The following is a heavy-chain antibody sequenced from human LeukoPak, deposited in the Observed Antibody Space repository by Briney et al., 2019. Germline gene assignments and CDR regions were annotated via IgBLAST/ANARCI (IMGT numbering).Heavy chain of an antibody. V-gene: IGHV4-39*01. CDR1: GGSISSSNYC. J-gene: IGHJ6*02. CDR2: LCYSGST. Sequence: TSGTLSLTCTVSGGSISSSNYCWGWIRQPPGKGLEWIGSLCYSGSTFYNPSLKSRVTLSVDTSKNLFSLKLSSVTAADTAVYYCARRFGSNYYYGMDVSGQGTTVTVSS. CDR3: ARRFGSNYYYGMDV. D-gene: IGHD3-10*01.